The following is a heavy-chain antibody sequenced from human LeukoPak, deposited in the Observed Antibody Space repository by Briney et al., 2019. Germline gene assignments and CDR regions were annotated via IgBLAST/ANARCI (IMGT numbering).Heavy chain of an antibody. J-gene: IGHJ4*02. CDR3: ARSAEMVRGVLYY. Sequence: PSETLSLTCTVSGGSISTTAYYWGWIRQPPGKGLEWIGSVFYTGNTFYNPSLQSRVTISVDTSKNQFSLKLSSVTAADTAVYYCARSAEMVRGVLYYWGQGTLVTVSS. D-gene: IGHD3-10*01. CDR1: GGSISTTAYY. CDR2: VFYTGNT. V-gene: IGHV4-39*07.